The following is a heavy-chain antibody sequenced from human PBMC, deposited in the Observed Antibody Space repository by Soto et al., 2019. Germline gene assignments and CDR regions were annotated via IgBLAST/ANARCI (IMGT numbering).Heavy chain of an antibody. CDR1: GGSISSGGCY. Sequence: SVTMSRTGTVAGGSISSGGCYCGWIRQPPGKGLEWMGYIYYSGNTDFNPSLKRRGTLSVDTPKNQISLNLSSVTAADTAAYYCVRYCSTIKCPFDYCGQGTLVTVAS. V-gene: IGHV4-30-4*02. J-gene: IGHJ4*02. CDR2: IYYSGNT. CDR3: VRYCSTIKCPFDY. D-gene: IGHD2-2*01.